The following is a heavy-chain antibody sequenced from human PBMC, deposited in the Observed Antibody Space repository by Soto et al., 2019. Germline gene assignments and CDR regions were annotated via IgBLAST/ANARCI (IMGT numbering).Heavy chain of an antibody. Sequence: SETLSLTCSVSGGSVSSGDYYWSWIRQPPGKGLEWIGYIYYSGSTNYNPSLKSRVTISVDTSKNVFSLKLSSVTAADTAVYYCARIPVDTAMIYWLDPWGQGTLVTVSS. D-gene: IGHD5-18*01. CDR1: GGSVSSGDYY. V-gene: IGHV4-61*08. CDR3: ARIPVDTAMIYWLDP. CDR2: IYYSGST. J-gene: IGHJ5*02.